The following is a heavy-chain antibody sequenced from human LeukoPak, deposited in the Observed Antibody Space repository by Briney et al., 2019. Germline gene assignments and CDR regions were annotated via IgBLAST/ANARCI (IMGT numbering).Heavy chain of an antibody. D-gene: IGHD3-3*01. Sequence: GASVKVSCKVSGYTLTELSMHWVRQAPGKGLEWMGGIIPIFGTANYAQKFQGRVTITADESTSTAYMELSSLRSEDTAVYYCARDALRYDFWSGRALYYYMDVWGKGTTVTVSS. J-gene: IGHJ6*03. CDR1: GYTLTELS. CDR2: IIPIFGTA. CDR3: ARDALRYDFWSGRALYYYMDV. V-gene: IGHV1-69*13.